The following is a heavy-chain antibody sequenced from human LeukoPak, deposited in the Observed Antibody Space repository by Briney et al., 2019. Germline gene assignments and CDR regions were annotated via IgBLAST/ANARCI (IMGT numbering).Heavy chain of an antibody. J-gene: IGHJ5*02. V-gene: IGHV4-34*01. Sequence: PSETLSLTCAVYGGSFSGYYWTWIRQPPGKGLEWIGEINHSGSTNYNPSLKSRVTISVDTSKNQFSLKLTSVTAADTAVYYCARGYSSGFNWFDHWGQGTLVTVSS. D-gene: IGHD6-19*01. CDR3: ARGYSSGFNWFDH. CDR2: INHSGST. CDR1: GGSFSGYY.